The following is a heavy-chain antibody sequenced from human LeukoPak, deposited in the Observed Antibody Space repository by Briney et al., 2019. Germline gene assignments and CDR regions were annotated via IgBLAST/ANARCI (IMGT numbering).Heavy chain of an antibody. V-gene: IGHV3-7*03. CDR3: ARERVRAFDI. Sequence: GGSLRLSCAASGFTFSSYWMSWVRQAPGKGLEWVANIKQDGSEKYYVDSVTGRFTISRDNARNSLYLQMNSLRDEDTGVYYCARERVRAFDIWGKGTMVTVSS. CDR1: GFTFSSYW. J-gene: IGHJ3*02. CDR2: IKQDGSEK.